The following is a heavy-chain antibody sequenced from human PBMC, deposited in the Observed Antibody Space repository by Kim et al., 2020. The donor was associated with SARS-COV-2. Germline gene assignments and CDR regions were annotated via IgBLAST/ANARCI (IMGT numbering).Heavy chain of an antibody. J-gene: IGHJ4*02. CDR3: ANGGNYCSGGSCFDY. D-gene: IGHD2-15*01. Sequence: TPTLKSRVTISVDPSKNQFSLKLSSVTAADTAVYYCANGGNYCSGGSCFDYWGQGTLVTVSS. V-gene: IGHV4-34*13.